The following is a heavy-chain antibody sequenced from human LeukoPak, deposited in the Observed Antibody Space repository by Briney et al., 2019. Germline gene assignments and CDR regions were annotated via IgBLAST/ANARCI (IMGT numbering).Heavy chain of an antibody. Sequence: PGGSLRLSCVGSGFIFSSYGMTWVRQAPGKGLEWVSAISGRGESTYSAGAVGGRFTISRENSKNTVYVQRRSERAEDTAVYYCAKDSPTIRSSTWLHYFANWGQGTLVTVSS. V-gene: IGHV3-23*01. CDR2: ISGRGEST. D-gene: IGHD6-13*01. CDR3: AKDSPTIRSSTWLHYFAN. J-gene: IGHJ4*02. CDR1: GFIFSSYG.